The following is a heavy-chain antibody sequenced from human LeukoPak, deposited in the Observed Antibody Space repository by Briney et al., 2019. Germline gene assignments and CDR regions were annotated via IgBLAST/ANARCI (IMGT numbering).Heavy chain of an antibody. CDR3: AILKAVAAFDY. J-gene: IGHJ4*02. CDR1: GYTFTRYG. Sequence: ASVNGSRTSSGYTFTRYGISWVRQAPGQELEWMGWISAYNGNTNYAQKLQGRVTMTTDTSTSTAYMELRSLRSDDTAVYYCAILKAVAAFDYWGQGTLVTVSS. CDR2: ISAYNGNT. V-gene: IGHV1-18*04. D-gene: IGHD2-21*01.